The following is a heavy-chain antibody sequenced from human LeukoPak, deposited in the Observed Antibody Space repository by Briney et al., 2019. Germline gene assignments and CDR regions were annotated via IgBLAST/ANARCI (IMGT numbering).Heavy chain of an antibody. V-gene: IGHV3-23*01. CDR3: AKGPYSSSWYWFDP. J-gene: IGHJ5*02. CDR1: GFTFSSYA. Sequence: GGSLRLSCAASGFTFSSYAMSWARQAPGKGLEWVSAISGSGGSTYYADSVKGRFTISRDNSKNTLYLQMNSLRAEDTAVYYCAKGPYSSSWYWFDPWGQGTLVTVSS. D-gene: IGHD6-13*01. CDR2: ISGSGGST.